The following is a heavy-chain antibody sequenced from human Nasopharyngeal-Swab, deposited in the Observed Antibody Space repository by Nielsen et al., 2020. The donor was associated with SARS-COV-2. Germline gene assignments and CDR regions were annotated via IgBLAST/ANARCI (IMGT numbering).Heavy chain of an antibody. CDR2: ISRNSGSI. Sequence: SLKISCAASGFTFDDYAMHWVRQAPGKGLEWVSGISRNSGSIGYADSVKGRFTISRDNAKNSLYLQMNSLRAEDTALYYCAKDMGWTVTTYDAFDIWGQGTMVTVSS. CDR1: GFTFDDYA. D-gene: IGHD4-17*01. CDR3: AKDMGWTVTTYDAFDI. J-gene: IGHJ3*02. V-gene: IGHV3-9*01.